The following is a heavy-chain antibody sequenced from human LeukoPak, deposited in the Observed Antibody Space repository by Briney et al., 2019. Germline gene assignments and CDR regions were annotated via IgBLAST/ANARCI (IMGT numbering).Heavy chain of an antibody. CDR1: GVSSSGYY. Sequence: TSSETLSLTCAVYGVSSSGYYWSWIRQPPGKGLEWIGEINHSGSTNYNPSLKSRVTISVDTSKNQFSLKLSSVTAADTAVYYCARGDYVWGSYRFYYFDYWGQGTLVTVSS. V-gene: IGHV4-34*01. D-gene: IGHD3-16*02. CDR3: ARGDYVWGSYRFYYFDY. CDR2: INHSGST. J-gene: IGHJ4*02.